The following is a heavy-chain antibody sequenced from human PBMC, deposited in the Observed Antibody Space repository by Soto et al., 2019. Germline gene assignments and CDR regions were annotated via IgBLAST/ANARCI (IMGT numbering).Heavy chain of an antibody. CDR1: GVTFSNYG. J-gene: IGHJ4*02. Sequence: PGGALRLSCSASGVTFSNYGMHWVRQAPGKGLEWVAVISHDGSDKYYADSMKGRFIISRDNSENTLFLNMNSLKPEDTAVYYCAKENQHLVHDYWGQGTLVIVS. CDR3: AKENQHLVHDY. CDR2: ISHDGSDK. D-gene: IGHD6-13*01. V-gene: IGHV3-30*18.